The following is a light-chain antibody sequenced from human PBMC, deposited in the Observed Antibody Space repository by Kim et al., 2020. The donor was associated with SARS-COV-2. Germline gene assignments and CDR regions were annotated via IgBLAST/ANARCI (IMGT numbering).Light chain of an antibody. CDR1: QSVNTY. CDR3: HHRSDWPLT. CDR2: DAS. J-gene: IGKJ4*01. V-gene: IGKV3-11*01. Sequence: EIVLTQSPATLSLSPGERATLSCRASQSVNTYLAWYQQRPGQAPRLLIYDASNRATGIPFRFSGSGFGTDFTLTISSLEPEDFAVYYCHHRSDWPLTFGGGTKVDIK.